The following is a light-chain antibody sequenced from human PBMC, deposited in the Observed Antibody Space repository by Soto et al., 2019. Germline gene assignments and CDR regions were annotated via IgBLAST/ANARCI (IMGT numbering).Light chain of an antibody. CDR3: QQTYSAWWT. Sequence: DIEMTQSPSSLSASVGDRITITCRASQRIDNYLNWYQQKTGRAPKLLIYTVSRLQSGVPSRFTGSGSGTEFTLTISNLQPEDFATYYCQQTYSAWWTFGQGTKVDFK. CDR1: QRIDNY. CDR2: TVS. V-gene: IGKV1-39*01. J-gene: IGKJ1*01.